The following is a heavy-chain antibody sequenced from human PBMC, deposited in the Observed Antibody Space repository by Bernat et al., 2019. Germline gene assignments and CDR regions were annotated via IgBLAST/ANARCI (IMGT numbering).Heavy chain of an antibody. Sequence: QVQLQQWGAGLLKPSETLSLTCAVYGGSFSGYYWSWIRQPPGKGLEWIGEINHSGSSNYNPSLKSRVTISVETSKNQFSLKLGSVTAADTAVYYCARGPHPSRGYYSSSYWFDPWGQGTLVTVSS. CDR2: INHSGSS. CDR1: GGSFSGYY. D-gene: IGHD3-22*01. CDR3: ARGPHPSRGYYSSSYWFDP. V-gene: IGHV4-34*01. J-gene: IGHJ5*02.